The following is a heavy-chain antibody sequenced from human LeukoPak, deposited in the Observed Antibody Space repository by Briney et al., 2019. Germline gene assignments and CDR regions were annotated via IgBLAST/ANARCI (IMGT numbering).Heavy chain of an antibody. V-gene: IGHV1-18*01. CDR1: GYTFISYG. Sequence: ASVKVSCKASGYTFISYGISWVRQAPGQGLEWMGWISAYNGNTNYAQKLQGRVTMTKDISTSTAYMELRSLRSDDTAVYYCARDLGYYDSKPYNWFDPWGQGTLVTVSS. CDR3: ARDLGYYDSKPYNWFDP. J-gene: IGHJ5*02. CDR2: ISAYNGNT. D-gene: IGHD3-22*01.